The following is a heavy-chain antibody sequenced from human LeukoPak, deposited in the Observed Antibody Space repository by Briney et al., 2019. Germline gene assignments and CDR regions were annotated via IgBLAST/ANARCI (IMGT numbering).Heavy chain of an antibody. D-gene: IGHD2/OR15-2a*01. CDR1: GGSFSGYY. V-gene: IGHV4-59*01. CDR2: IYSGVSA. CDR3: TRGKKTGPLPMRFDS. J-gene: IGHJ4*02. Sequence: SETLSLTCAVYGGSFSGYYWSWIRQAPGKGLEWIGYIYSGVSANYNPSLKSRVTISLDTSKNHFSLHLASVTSADTAVYYCTRGKKTGPLPMRFDSWGQGALVTVSS.